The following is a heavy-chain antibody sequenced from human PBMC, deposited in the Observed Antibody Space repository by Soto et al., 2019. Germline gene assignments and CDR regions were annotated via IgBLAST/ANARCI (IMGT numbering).Heavy chain of an antibody. Sequence: EVRLVESGGGSVQPGGSLKLSCAGSGFAFSSYWIHWVRQVPGKGLVWVSRINGDGSTTSYADSVRGRFTISRDNAKDTLYLQMNSLRAEDTALYYCARVGQGRYYFDYWGQGTLVTVSS. J-gene: IGHJ4*02. CDR3: ARVGQGRYYFDY. V-gene: IGHV3-74*01. CDR1: GFAFSSYW. CDR2: INGDGSTT.